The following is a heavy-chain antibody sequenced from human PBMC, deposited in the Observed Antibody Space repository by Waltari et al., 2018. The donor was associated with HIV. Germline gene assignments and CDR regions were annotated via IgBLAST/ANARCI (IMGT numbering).Heavy chain of an antibody. V-gene: IGHV3-21*01. CDR1: GFNFSSYS. D-gene: IGHD1-1*01. CDR3: ARGLERRDY. J-gene: IGHJ4*02. CDR2: ISSSSYI. Sequence: EVQLVESGGGLVKPGGSLRVSCAASGFNFSSYSMNWVRQAPGKGLEWVSSISSSSYIYYADSVKGRFTISRDNAKNSLYLQMNSLRAADTAVYYCARGLERRDYWGQGTLVTVSS.